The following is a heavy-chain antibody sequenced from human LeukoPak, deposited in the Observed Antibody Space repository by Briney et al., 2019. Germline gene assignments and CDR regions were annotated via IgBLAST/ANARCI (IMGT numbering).Heavy chain of an antibody. V-gene: IGHV3-23*01. D-gene: IGHD4-23*01. CDR3: AKDGKPTTVVNTRGDYYYYMDV. CDR1: GFTFSNAW. CDR2: ISGSGGST. J-gene: IGHJ6*03. Sequence: PGGSLRLSCAASGFTFSNAWMSWVRQAPGKGLEWVSAISGSGGSTYYADSVKGRFTISRDNSKNTLYLQMNSLRAEDTAVYYCAKDGKPTTVVNTRGDYYYYMDVWGKGTTVTVSS.